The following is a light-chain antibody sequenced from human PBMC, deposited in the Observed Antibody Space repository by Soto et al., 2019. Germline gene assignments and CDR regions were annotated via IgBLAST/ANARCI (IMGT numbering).Light chain of an antibody. J-gene: IGLJ1*01. Sequence: QSALTQPPSASGSPGQSVTISCTGTSSDVGGYNYVSWYQQHPGKAPKLMIYEVTKRPSGGPARFSGSKSGNTASLTVSGLXAEDEADYYCSSYAGSNSIYVFGTGTKVTVL. V-gene: IGLV2-8*01. CDR3: SSYAGSNSIYV. CDR1: SSDVGGYNY. CDR2: EVT.